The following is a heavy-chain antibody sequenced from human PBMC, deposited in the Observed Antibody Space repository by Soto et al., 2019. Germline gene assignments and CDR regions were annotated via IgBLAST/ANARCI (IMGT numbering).Heavy chain of an antibody. CDR1: GFTFSDYS. Sequence: EVQLLESAGGLVQPGGSLRLSCAASGFTFSDYSMSWVRQAPGRGLEWVSTFTRRDNIYYADSVKGRFTISRDNSKSTLYLQLDSLRAEDTALYYCAREYAPGSPNYDYWGLGTLVTVSS. CDR2: FTRRDNI. V-gene: IGHV3-23*01. CDR3: AREYAPGSPNYDY. D-gene: IGHD3-10*01. J-gene: IGHJ4*02.